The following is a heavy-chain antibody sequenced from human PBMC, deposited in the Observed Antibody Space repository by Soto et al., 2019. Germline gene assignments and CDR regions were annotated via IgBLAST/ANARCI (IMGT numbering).Heavy chain of an antibody. J-gene: IGHJ4*02. D-gene: IGHD2-15*01. CDR2: INHSGST. CDR1: GGSFSGYY. V-gene: IGHV4-34*01. Sequence: SETLSLTCAVYGGSFSGYYWSWIRQPPGKGLEWIGEINHSGSTNYNPSLKSRVTISVDTSKNQFSLKLSSVTAADTAVYYCARVVVVGRRDYFDYWGQGTLVTVSS. CDR3: ARVVVVGRRDYFDY.